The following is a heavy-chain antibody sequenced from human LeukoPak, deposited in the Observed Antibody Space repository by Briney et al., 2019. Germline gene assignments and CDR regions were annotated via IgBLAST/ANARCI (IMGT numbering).Heavy chain of an antibody. CDR2: ISGSGGST. V-gene: IGHV3-23*01. J-gene: IGHJ4*02. CDR3: AKDQVVTLIEGYYFDY. Sequence: GGSLRLSCAASGFTFSSYAMSWVRQAPGKGLEWVSAISGSGGSTYYADSVKGRFTISRDNSKNTLYLQMNSLRAEDTAVYYCAKDQVVTLIEGYYFDYWGQGTLVTVSS. D-gene: IGHD3-22*01. CDR1: GFTFSSYA.